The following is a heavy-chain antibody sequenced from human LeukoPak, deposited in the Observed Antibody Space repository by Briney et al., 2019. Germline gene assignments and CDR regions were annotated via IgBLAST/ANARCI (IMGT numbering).Heavy chain of an antibody. CDR1: GGSISSSSYY. D-gene: IGHD3-9*01. CDR3: AAIRKDDILTGFSRVAFDI. V-gene: IGHV4-39*01. CDR2: IYYSGST. J-gene: IGHJ3*02. Sequence: PSETLSLTCTVSGGSISSSSYYWGWIRQPPGKGLEWIGSIYYSGSTYYNPSLKSRVTISVDTSKNQFSLKLSSVTAADTAVYYCAAIRKDDILTGFSRVAFDIWGQGTMVTVSS.